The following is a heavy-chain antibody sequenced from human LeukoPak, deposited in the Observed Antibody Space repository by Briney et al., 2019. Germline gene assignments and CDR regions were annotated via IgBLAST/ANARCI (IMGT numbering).Heavy chain of an antibody. J-gene: IGHJ4*02. CDR1: GYTFTSYA. V-gene: IGHV1-3*01. Sequence: ASVKVSCKASGYTFTSYAMHWVRQAPGQRLEWMGWINAGNGNTKYSQKFQGRVTITRDTSASTAYMELSSLRSEDTAVYYRARDKGSSWEPFDYWGQGTLVTVSS. D-gene: IGHD6-13*01. CDR3: ARDKGSSWEPFDY. CDR2: INAGNGNT.